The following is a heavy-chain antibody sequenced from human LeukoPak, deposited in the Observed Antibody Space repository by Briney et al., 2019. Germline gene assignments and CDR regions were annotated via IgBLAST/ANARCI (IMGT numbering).Heavy chain of an antibody. D-gene: IGHD6-13*01. V-gene: IGHV1-69*05. CDR2: IIPIFGTA. Sequence: SVKVSCKASGGTFSSYAISWVRQAPGQGLEWMGGIIPIFGTANYAQKFQGRVTITTDESTSTAYMELSSLRSEDTAVYYCARDLPGYSSSWPSKWVAFGIWGQGTMVTVSS. J-gene: IGHJ3*02. CDR3: ARDLPGYSSSWPSKWVAFGI. CDR1: GGTFSSYA.